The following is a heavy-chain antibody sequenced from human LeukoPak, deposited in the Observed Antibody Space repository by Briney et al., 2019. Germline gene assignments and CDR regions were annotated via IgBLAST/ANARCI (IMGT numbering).Heavy chain of an antibody. J-gene: IGHJ4*02. D-gene: IGHD6-19*01. Sequence: GGSLRLSCAASGFTFSNAWMSWVRQAPGKGLEWVGRIKSKTDGGTTDYAAPVKGRFTISRDDSKNTLYLQMNSLKTEDTAVYYCTTEGSGWYTYFDYWGQGTLVTVSS. V-gene: IGHV3-15*01. CDR1: GFTFSNAW. CDR2: IKSKTDGGTT. CDR3: TTEGSGWYTYFDY.